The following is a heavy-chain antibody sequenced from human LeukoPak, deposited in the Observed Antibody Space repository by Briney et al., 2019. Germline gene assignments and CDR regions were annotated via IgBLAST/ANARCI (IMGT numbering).Heavy chain of an antibody. D-gene: IGHD3-10*01. CDR3: AKDLAGSYYAGGQRCYFDY. CDR1: GFTFSTFN. CDR2: ISADESNE. V-gene: IGHV3-30*18. J-gene: IGHJ4*02. Sequence: PGGSLRLSCAAPGFTFSTFNTHWVRQAPGKGPEWVALISADESNEYYADSVKGRLTISRDNSKNTVYLRMNSLRTEDTAVYHCAKDLAGSYYAGGQRCYFDYWGQGTLVTVSS.